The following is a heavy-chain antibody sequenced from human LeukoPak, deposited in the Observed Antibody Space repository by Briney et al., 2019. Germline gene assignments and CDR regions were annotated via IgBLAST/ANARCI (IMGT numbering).Heavy chain of an antibody. D-gene: IGHD6-25*01. Sequence: PGGSLRLSCAASGFTFSSYAMSWVRQAPGKGLEWVAVISYDGSNKYYADSVKGRFTISRDNSKNTLYLQMNSLRAEDTAVYYCARDSRLDYWGQGTLVTVSS. J-gene: IGHJ4*02. V-gene: IGHV3-30-3*01. CDR1: GFTFSSYA. CDR2: ISYDGSNK. CDR3: ARDSRLDY.